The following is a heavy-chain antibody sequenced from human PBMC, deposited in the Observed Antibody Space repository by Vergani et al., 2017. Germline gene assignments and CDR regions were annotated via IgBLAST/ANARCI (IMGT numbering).Heavy chain of an antibody. Sequence: TASGFTFSSYAMSWVRQAPGKGLEWVSAISGSGGSTYYADSVKGRFTISRDNSKNTLYLQMNSLRAEDTAVYYCARRGSSSDYYYYYMDVWGKGTTVTVSS. J-gene: IGHJ6*03. CDR2: ISGSGGST. CDR3: ARRGSSSDYYYYYMDV. D-gene: IGHD6-13*01. CDR1: GFTFSSYA. V-gene: IGHV3-23*01.